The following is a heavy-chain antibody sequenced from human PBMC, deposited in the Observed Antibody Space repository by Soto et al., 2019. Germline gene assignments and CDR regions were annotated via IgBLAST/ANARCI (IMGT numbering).Heavy chain of an antibody. CDR2: INGVNGNT. Sequence: QVQLVQSGAEVKKAGASIRISCKASGYTFSTSGMHWVRQAPGQGLEWVGWINGVNGNTKYSQKFQDRVTITRDSSASTAYMELSGLTSDDTGVFYCARAPRLTQLSAWGQGTQVIVSS. V-gene: IGHV1-3*01. J-gene: IGHJ5*02. CDR3: ARAPRLTQLSA. CDR1: GYTFSTSG. D-gene: IGHD1-1*01.